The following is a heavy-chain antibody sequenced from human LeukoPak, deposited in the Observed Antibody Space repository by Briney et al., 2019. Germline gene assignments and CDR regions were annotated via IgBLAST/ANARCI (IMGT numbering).Heavy chain of an antibody. D-gene: IGHD5-18*01. CDR1: GYTFTGYY. Sequence: GASVKVSCKASGYTFTGYYIHWVRQAPGQGLEWMGWIYPHSGGTDYAQKFQGRVTMTRDTSISTAYMELSRLRSDDTAVYYCARVGYSYGYSFFDYWGQGTLVTVSS. J-gene: IGHJ4*02. CDR3: ARVGYSYGYSFFDY. V-gene: IGHV1-2*02. CDR2: IYPHSGGT.